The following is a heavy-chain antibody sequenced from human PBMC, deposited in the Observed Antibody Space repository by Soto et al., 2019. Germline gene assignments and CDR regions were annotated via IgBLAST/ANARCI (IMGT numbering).Heavy chain of an antibody. Sequence: QVQLVESGGGVVQPGRSLRLSCAASGFTFSSYGMHWVRQAPGKGLEWVAVISYDGSNKYYADSVKGRFTISRDNSKNTLYLKMNSLRAEDAAVYYCAKDIVPAAILGGVYYYYYGMDVWGQGTTVTVSS. CDR1: GFTFSSYG. CDR2: ISYDGSNK. V-gene: IGHV3-30*18. D-gene: IGHD2-2*02. CDR3: AKDIVPAAILGGVYYYYYGMDV. J-gene: IGHJ6*02.